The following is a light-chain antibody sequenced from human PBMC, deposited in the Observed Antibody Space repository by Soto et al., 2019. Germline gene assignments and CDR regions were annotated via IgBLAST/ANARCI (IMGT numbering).Light chain of an antibody. Sequence: QSVLAQPPSASGSPGQSVTITCTGANSDVGTYNYVSWYQHQPGKAPKFLIYDVSRRPFIVPDRCSGSKSGNTASLTVSGLQADDEADYYCSCYAGSNNRVFGGGTQVTVL. CDR1: NSDVGTYNY. V-gene: IGLV2-8*01. J-gene: IGLJ3*02. CDR3: SCYAGSNNRV. CDR2: DVS.